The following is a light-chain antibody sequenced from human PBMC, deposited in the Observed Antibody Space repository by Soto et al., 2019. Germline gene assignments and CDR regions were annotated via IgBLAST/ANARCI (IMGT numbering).Light chain of an antibody. CDR2: GAS. J-gene: IGKJ1*01. Sequence: EIVMTQSPATLSASPGERATLSCRASQSVSSNLAWYQQKPGQAPRLLIYGASTRATGIPARFSGSGSGTEFTLTISSLQSEDFAVYYCQQYNNWPPRTFGQGTNVDI. CDR3: QQYNNWPPRT. CDR1: QSVSSN. V-gene: IGKV3-15*01.